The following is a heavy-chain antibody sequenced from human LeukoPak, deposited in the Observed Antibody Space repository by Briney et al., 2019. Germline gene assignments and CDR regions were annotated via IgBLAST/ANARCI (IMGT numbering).Heavy chain of an antibody. V-gene: IGHV3-23*01. CDR1: GFTFSSYA. D-gene: IGHD1-26*01. CDR2: ISGSGGST. CDR3: SRDLRGADDY. Sequence: PGGSLRLSCAASGFTFSSYAMSWVRQAPGKGLEWVSAISGSGGSTYYADSVKGRFTISRDNANNTLYLQMNSLRAEDTAVYYCSRDLRGADDYWGQGTLVTVSS. J-gene: IGHJ4*02.